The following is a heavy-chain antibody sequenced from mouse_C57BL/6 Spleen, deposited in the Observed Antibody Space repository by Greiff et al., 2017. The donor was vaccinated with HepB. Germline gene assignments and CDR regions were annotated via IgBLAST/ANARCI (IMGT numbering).Heavy chain of an antibody. CDR2: IDPETGGT. J-gene: IGHJ4*01. Sequence: QVHVKQSGAELVRPGASVTLSCKASGYTFTDYEMHWVKQTPVHGLEWIGAIDPETGGTAYNQKFKGKAILTADKSSSTAYMELRSLTSEDSAVYYCTRGHYYGSSYDAMDYWGQGTSVTVSS. D-gene: IGHD1-1*01. CDR1: GYTFTDYE. CDR3: TRGHYYGSSYDAMDY. V-gene: IGHV1-15*01.